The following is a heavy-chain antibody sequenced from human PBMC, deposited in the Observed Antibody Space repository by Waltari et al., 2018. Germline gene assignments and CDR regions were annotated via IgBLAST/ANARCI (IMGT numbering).Heavy chain of an antibody. Sequence: EVQLVQSGAEVKKPGESLKISCKASGYRFSSDWIVWVRQMPGTGLEWLGMVYPGDSDTRYSPSFEGQVTISADKFINTAYLMLKSLKTPDTAMYYCAKGGIPNWFDPWGQGTLVTVSS. J-gene: IGHJ5*02. D-gene: IGHD6-25*01. V-gene: IGHV5-51*01. CDR1: GYRFSSDW. CDR2: VYPGDSDT. CDR3: AKGGIPNWFDP.